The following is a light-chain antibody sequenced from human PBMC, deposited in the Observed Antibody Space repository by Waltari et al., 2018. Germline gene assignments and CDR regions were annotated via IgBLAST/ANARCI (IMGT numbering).Light chain of an antibody. J-gene: IGKJ4*01. CDR2: AAS. Sequence: DVQMTQSPSSLSASVGARVTITCRESQSIATYLSCDQQKPGKAPKFLIYAASGLQSGVPSRFSGSGSGTDFTLTISSLQPEDFATYYCQQSYSMFALTFGGGTKVEIK. V-gene: IGKV1-39*01. CDR1: QSIATY. CDR3: QQSYSMFALT.